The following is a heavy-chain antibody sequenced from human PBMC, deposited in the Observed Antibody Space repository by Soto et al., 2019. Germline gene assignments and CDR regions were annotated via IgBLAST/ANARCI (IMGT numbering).Heavy chain of an antibody. J-gene: IGHJ6*02. CDR2: IYYSGST. CDR1: GGSISSYY. CDR3: ARDRVSLGMDV. Sequence: SETLSLTCTVSGGSISSYYWSWIRQPPGKGLEWIGYIYYSGSTNYNPSLKSRVTISVDTSKNQFSLKLSSVTAADTAVYYCARDRVSLGMDVWGQGTTVTVSS. V-gene: IGHV4-59*01.